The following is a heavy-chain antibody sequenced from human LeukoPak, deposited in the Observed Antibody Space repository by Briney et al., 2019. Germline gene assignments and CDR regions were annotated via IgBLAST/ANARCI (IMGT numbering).Heavy chain of an antibody. J-gene: IGHJ3*02. CDR1: GFTFSGSA. CDR3: TRLGDSSGYYSDAFDI. D-gene: IGHD3-22*01. V-gene: IGHV3-73*01. CDR2: IRSKANSDAT. Sequence: PGGSLRLSCAASGFTFSGSAMHWVRQASGKGLEWVGRIRSKANSDATAYAASVKGRFTISRDDSKNTAYLQMNSLKTEDTAVYYCTRLGDSSGYYSDAFDIWGQGTMVTVSS.